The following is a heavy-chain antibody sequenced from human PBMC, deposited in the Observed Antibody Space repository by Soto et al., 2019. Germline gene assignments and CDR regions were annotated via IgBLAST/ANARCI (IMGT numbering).Heavy chain of an antibody. CDR3: ARGSSFRGDFDV. J-gene: IGHJ3*01. CDR1: GGSIGSSSW. CDR2: IYHAGSP. Sequence: KLQESGPGLVKPSGTLSLTCAVSGGSIGSSSWWTWVRQSPEKGLEWIGDIYHAGSPYYNPSFEGRVPILADRSKNFFSLTLTSVTAADTAIYYCARGSSFRGDFDVWGQGMMVTVSS. D-gene: IGHD2-21*01. V-gene: IGHV4-4*02.